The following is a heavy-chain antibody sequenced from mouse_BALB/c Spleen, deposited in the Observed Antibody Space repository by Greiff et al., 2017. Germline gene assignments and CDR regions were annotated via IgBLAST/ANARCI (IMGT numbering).Heavy chain of an antibody. V-gene: IGHV1-87*01. Sequence: VQLQQSGAELARPGASVKLSCKASGYTFTSYWMQWVKQRPGQGLEWIGAIYPGDGDTRYTQKFKGKATLTADKSSSTAYMQLSSLASEDSAVYYCARAYKALDYWGQGTTLTVSS. CDR2: IYPGDGDT. D-gene: IGHD6-5*01. J-gene: IGHJ2*01. CDR3: ARAYKALDY. CDR1: GYTFTSYW.